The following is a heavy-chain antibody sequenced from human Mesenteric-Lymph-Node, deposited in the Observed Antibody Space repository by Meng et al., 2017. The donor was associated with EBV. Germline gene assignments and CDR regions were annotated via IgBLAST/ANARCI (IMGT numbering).Heavy chain of an antibody. CDR3: ARELTWFESSEYSYFFDS. V-gene: IGHV4-4*02. Sequence: QVQLQESGPGLVMPSGSLSLTCAVSGASFSSNYWWSWVRQTPGRGLEWIGEIDYRGTTNYNPSLKSRVTISVDKSKIQFSLKLSSVTAADTAVYFCARELTWFESSEYSYFFDSWGQGTLVTVSS. CDR1: GASFSSNYW. J-gene: IGHJ4*02. CDR2: IDYRGTT. D-gene: IGHD3-22*01.